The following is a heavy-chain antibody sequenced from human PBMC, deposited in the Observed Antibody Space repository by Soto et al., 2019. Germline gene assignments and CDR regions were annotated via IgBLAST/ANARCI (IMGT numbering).Heavy chain of an antibody. CDR1: GGSFSGYY. D-gene: IGHD3-10*01. CDR3: ARDRLTYYYGSGSYYSWFDP. V-gene: IGHV4-34*01. J-gene: IGHJ5*02. CDR2: INHSGST. Sequence: PSETLSLTCAVYGGSFSGYYWSWIRQPPGKGLEWIGEINHSGSTNYNPSLKSRVTISVDTSKNQFSLKLSSVTAADTAVYYCARDRLTYYYGSGSYYSWFDPWGQGTLVTVS.